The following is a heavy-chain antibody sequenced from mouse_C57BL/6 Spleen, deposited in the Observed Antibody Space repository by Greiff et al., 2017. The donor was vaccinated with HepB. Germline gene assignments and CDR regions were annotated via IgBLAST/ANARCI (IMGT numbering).Heavy chain of an antibody. D-gene: IGHD1-1*01. CDR2: IDPNSGGT. CDR3: ARSFITSRGGFDY. CDR1: GYTFTSYW. J-gene: IGHJ2*01. V-gene: IGHV1-72*01. Sequence: QVQLKQPGAELVKPGASVKLSCKASGYTFTSYWMHWVKQRPGRGLEWIGRIDPNSGGTKYNEKFKSKATLTVDKPSSTAYMQLSSLTSEDSAVYYCARSFITSRGGFDYWGQGTTLTVSS.